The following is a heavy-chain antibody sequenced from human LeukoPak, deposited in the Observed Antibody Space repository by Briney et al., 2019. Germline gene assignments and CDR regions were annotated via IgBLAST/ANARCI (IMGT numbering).Heavy chain of an antibody. CDR2: ISGSGGST. Sequence: GGSLRLSCAASGFTFSSYAMSWVRQAPGKGLEWVSAISGSGGSTYYADSVKGRFTISRDNSKNTLYLQMNSLRAEDTAVYYCARSTQLSDAFDIWGQGTMVTVSS. CDR1: GFTFSSYA. D-gene: IGHD2-15*01. V-gene: IGHV3-23*01. J-gene: IGHJ3*02. CDR3: ARSTQLSDAFDI.